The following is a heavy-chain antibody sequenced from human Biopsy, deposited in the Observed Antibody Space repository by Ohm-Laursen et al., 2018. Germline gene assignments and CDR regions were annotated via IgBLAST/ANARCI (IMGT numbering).Heavy chain of an antibody. Sequence: SSVKVSCKAPGGTFSNYGVNWVRQAPGQGLEWLGGNIPILGTGNYAQKFQDRVTVAADTSTSTATMELRSLRSDDTAVYYCARGSRVEYSYGSMGLHSYVMDVWGQGTTVTVSS. V-gene: IGHV1-69*06. CDR1: GGTFSNYG. J-gene: IGHJ6*02. CDR2: NIPILGTG. CDR3: ARGSRVEYSYGSMGLHSYVMDV. D-gene: IGHD5-18*01.